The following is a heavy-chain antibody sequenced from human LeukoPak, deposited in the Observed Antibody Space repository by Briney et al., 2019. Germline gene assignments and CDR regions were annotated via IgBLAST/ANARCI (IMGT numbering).Heavy chain of an antibody. CDR2: ISYDGSNK. D-gene: IGHD1-1*01. CDR3: ATENDVYGWFDP. V-gene: IGHV3-30-3*01. CDR1: GFTFSSYA. Sequence: GGSLRLSCAASGFTFSSYAMHWVHQAPGKGLEWVAVISYDGSNKYYADSVKGRFTISRDNSKNTLYLQMNSLRAEDTAVYYCATENDVYGWFDPWGQGTLVTVSS. J-gene: IGHJ5*02.